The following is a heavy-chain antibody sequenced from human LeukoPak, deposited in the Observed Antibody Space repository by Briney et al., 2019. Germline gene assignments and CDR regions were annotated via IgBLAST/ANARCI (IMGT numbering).Heavy chain of an antibody. D-gene: IGHD3-3*01. CDR2: ISYDGSNK. CDR3: ASRYDFWSGYDY. Sequence: GGSLRLSCAASGFTFSSYAMHWVRQAPGKGLEWVAVISYDGSNKYYADSVKGRFTISRDNSKNTLYLQMNSLRAEDTAVYYCASRYDFWSGYDYWGQGTLVTVSS. CDR1: GFTFSSYA. J-gene: IGHJ4*02. V-gene: IGHV3-30-3*01.